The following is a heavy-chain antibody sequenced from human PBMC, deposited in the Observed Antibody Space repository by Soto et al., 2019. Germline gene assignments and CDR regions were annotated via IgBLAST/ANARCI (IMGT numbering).Heavy chain of an antibody. J-gene: IGHJ5*01. Sequence: ASVKVSCKTSGYAFTNYGISWVRQAPGQGLEWMGWISVYNSYTHSAQKFQGRVITTTDTSTSTAFMELRNLRSDDTAVYYCARNISSWFDSWGQGTLVTVS. D-gene: IGHD6-13*01. CDR3: ARNISSWFDS. CDR2: ISVYNSYT. CDR1: GYAFTNYG. V-gene: IGHV1-18*01.